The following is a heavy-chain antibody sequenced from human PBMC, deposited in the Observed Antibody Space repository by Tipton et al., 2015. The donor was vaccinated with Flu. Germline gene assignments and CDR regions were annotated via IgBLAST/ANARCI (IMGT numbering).Heavy chain of an antibody. CDR2: LKSKTDGGTI. V-gene: IGHV3-15*01. Sequence: LTCAASGFTFSNAYMSWVRQAPGRGLEWVGRLKSKTDGGTIDYAASVKGRCTISRDDSKNTLYLQINNLKPEDTAVYYCTTSGDPPRYYHYYGMDVWGQGTTVTVSS. J-gene: IGHJ6*02. CDR1: GFTFSNAY. CDR3: TTSGDPPRYYHYYGMDV. D-gene: IGHD4-17*01.